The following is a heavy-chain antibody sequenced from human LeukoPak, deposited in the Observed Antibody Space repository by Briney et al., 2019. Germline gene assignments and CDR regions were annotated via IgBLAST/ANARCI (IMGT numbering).Heavy chain of an antibody. Sequence: PGGSLRLSCAASGFTFNGYTMTWVRQAPGKGLEWVTSITSISSYIYYADSVKGRFTISRDNAKNSLYLQMNSLRADDTAVYYCAKEHSPYCSGEACYDYFDYWGQGTLVTVSS. CDR3: AKEHSPYCSGEACYDYFDY. CDR2: ITSISSYI. CDR1: GFTFNGYT. V-gene: IGHV3-21*01. D-gene: IGHD2-15*01. J-gene: IGHJ4*02.